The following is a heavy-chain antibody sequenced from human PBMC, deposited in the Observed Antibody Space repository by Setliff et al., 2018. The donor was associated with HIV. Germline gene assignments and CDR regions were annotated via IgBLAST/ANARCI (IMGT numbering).Heavy chain of an antibody. Sequence: SETLSLTCSVSGVSVGSGDYYWHWIRQHPEKALEWIGYIFRSGDTYYNPSLKSRISMSVDTSKNQFSLELTSLTAADTAVYYCATRPRIAARPFDYWGQGMLVTVSS. V-gene: IGHV4-31*03. J-gene: IGHJ4*02. D-gene: IGHD6-6*01. CDR2: IFRSGDT. CDR3: ATRPRIAARPFDY. CDR1: GVSVGSGDYY.